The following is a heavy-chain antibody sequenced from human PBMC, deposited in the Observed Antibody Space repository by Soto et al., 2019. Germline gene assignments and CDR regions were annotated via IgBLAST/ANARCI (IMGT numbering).Heavy chain of an antibody. D-gene: IGHD3-3*01. CDR1: GYTFTSYD. V-gene: IGHV1-8*01. Sequence: ASVKVSCKASGYTFTSYDINWVRQATGQGLEWMGWMNPNSGNTGYAQKFQGRVTMTRNTSISTAYMELSSLRSEDTAVYYCARGRIGSRFLEWLSPNDAFDIWGQGTMVTVSS. J-gene: IGHJ3*02. CDR2: MNPNSGNT. CDR3: ARGRIGSRFLEWLSPNDAFDI.